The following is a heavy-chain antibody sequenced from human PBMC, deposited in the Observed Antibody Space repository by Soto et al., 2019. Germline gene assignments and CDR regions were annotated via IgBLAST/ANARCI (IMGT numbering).Heavy chain of an antibody. CDR1: GFTVSSNY. D-gene: IGHD4-17*01. J-gene: IGHJ6*03. CDR3: ARGDYVEAQRHSYGDV. V-gene: IGHV3-66*01. Sequence: EVQLVESGGGLVQPGGSLRLSCAASGFTVSSNYMSWVRQAPGKGLEWVAVIYSGGSTYYADSVKGRCTIYRDNSTITLYLQMNSLRAEDTAVYYCARGDYVEAQRHSYGDVWGKGTTVSFSS. CDR2: IYSGGST.